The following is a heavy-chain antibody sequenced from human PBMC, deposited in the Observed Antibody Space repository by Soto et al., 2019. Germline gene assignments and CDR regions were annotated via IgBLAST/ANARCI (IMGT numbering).Heavy chain of an antibody. CDR1: GFTFSSYA. V-gene: IGHV3-30*04. CDR2: ISNDGSNK. CDR3: ARDKSSGSSLRY. J-gene: IGHJ4*02. D-gene: IGHD3-10*01. Sequence: QVQLVESGGGVVQPGRSLRLSCAASGFTFSSYAMHWVRQAPGKGLEWVAVISNDGSNKDYADSVKGRFIISRDNSKNTLYLQMNSLRAEDTAVYYCARDKSSGSSLRYWGLGTLVTVSS.